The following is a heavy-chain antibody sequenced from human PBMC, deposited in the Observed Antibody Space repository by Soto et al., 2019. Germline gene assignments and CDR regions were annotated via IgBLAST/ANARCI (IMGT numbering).Heavy chain of an antibody. V-gene: IGHV3-30*18. CDR2: ISYDGSNK. CDR1: GFTFSSYG. D-gene: IGHD1-26*01. Sequence: PGGSLRLSCAASGFTFSSYGMHWVRQAPGKGLEWVAVISYDGSNKYYADSVKGRFTISRDNSKNTLYLQMNSLRAEDTAVYYCAKRGFMGATTIDYWGQGTLVTVSS. J-gene: IGHJ4*02. CDR3: AKRGFMGATTIDY.